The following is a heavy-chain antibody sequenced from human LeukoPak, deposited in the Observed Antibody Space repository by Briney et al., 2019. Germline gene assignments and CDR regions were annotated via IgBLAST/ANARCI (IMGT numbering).Heavy chain of an antibody. Sequence: PGWSLRLSCAASGFTFSSYGMHWVRQAPGKGLEWVAFISYDGTNKYYADSVKGRFTISRDNSKNTLYLQMSSLRAEDTAVYYCAKDSFLGGGSTWGGAFNIWGQGTMVTVSS. D-gene: IGHD6-13*01. CDR1: GFTFSSYG. J-gene: IGHJ3*02. CDR2: ISYDGTNK. CDR3: AKDSFLGGGSTWGGAFNI. V-gene: IGHV3-30*18.